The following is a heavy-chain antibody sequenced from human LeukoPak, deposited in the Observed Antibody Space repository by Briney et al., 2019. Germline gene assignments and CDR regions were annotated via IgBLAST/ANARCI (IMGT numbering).Heavy chain of an antibody. D-gene: IGHD3-16*01. CDR2: ISYDGSNK. V-gene: IGHV3-30-3*01. Sequence: PGRSLRLSCAASGFTFSSYAMHWVRQAPGKGLEWVAVISYDGSNKYYADSVKGRFTISRDNAKNSVYVQMNDLRVEDTAVYYCAAGDTFDIWGQGTLVTVSS. J-gene: IGHJ3*02. CDR3: AAGDTFDI. CDR1: GFTFSSYA.